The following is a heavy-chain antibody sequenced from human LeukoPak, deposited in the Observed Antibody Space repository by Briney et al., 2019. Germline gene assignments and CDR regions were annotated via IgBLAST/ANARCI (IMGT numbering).Heavy chain of an antibody. Sequence: GGSLRLSCAASGFTFDDYGMSWVRQAPGKVLEWVSGINWNGGSTGYADSVKGRFTISRDNAKNSLYLQMNSLRAEDTALYYSARDSEGEARGAFDIWGQGTMVTVSS. CDR1: GFTFDDYG. V-gene: IGHV3-20*04. D-gene: IGHD1-14*01. CDR3: ARDSEGEARGAFDI. J-gene: IGHJ3*02. CDR2: INWNGGST.